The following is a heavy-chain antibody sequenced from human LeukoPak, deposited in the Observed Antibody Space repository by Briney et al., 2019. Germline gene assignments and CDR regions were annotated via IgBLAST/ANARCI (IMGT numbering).Heavy chain of an antibody. D-gene: IGHD2-15*01. V-gene: IGHV4-4*07. CDR2: IYASGST. CDR3: ARGPYCNGGSCYYFDY. Sequence: PSETLSLTCTVSGGSINSYYWSWIRQPAGKGLEWIGRIYASGSTNYNPSLKSRVTMSVDTSKNQFSLKLISVTAADTAVYFCARGPYCNGGSCYYFDYWGQGTLVTVPS. J-gene: IGHJ4*02. CDR1: GGSINSYY.